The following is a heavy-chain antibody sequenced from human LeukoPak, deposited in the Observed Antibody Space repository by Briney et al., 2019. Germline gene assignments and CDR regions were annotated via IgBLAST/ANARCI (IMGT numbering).Heavy chain of an antibody. V-gene: IGHV3-13*01. J-gene: IGHJ4*02. CDR1: GFTFSSYD. CDR2: IGTAGDT. Sequence: PGGSLRLSCAASGFTFSSYDMHWVRQATGKGLECVSAIGTAGDTYYPGSVKGRFTISRDNSKSTLYLQMNSLRAEDTAVYYCARAFTLLRWFPEYYFDYWGQGTLVTVSS. CDR3: ARAFTLLRWFPEYYFDY. D-gene: IGHD4-23*01.